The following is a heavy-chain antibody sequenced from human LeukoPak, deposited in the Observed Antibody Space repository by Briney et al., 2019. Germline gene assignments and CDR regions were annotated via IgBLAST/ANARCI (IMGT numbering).Heavy chain of an antibody. D-gene: IGHD3-3*01. CDR1: GGSFSGYY. CDR2: INHSGST. CDR3: ARGPITMGMDV. J-gene: IGHJ6*02. V-gene: IGHV4-34*01. Sequence: NPSETLSLTCAVYGGSFSGYYWSWIRQPPGKGLEWIGEINHSGSTNYNPSLKSRVTISVDTSKNQFSLKLSSVTAADTAVYYCARGPITMGMDVWGQGTTVTVSS.